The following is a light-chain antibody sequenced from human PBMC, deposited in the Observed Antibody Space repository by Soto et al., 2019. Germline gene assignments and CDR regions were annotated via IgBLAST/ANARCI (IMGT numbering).Light chain of an antibody. V-gene: IGKV1-39*01. CDR1: QSITNS. J-gene: IGKJ3*01. Sequence: DIQMTQSPSSLSASVGDRVTITCRASQSITNSLNWYQHKPGKSPTLVVYDPSSLQSGVPSRFSGSCSGTDFTLTISSLKPEEFATYFCQQGHSMPFTFGPGTKVDIK. CDR2: DPS. CDR3: QQGHSMPFT.